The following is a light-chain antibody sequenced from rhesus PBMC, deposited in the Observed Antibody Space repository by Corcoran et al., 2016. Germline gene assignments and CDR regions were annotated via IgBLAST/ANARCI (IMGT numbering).Light chain of an antibody. J-gene: IGKJ1*01. CDR3: LQDYTSPWT. V-gene: IGKV1-80*01. CDR2: SAS. Sequence: DIQMTQSPSSLSASVGDTVTITCRASQSINNWLDWHQQKPGKAPALLINSASTLQNGVPSRFSGSGSGTDYTLTIRSLQPEDVATYYCLQDYTSPWTFGAGAKVEIE. CDR1: QSINNW.